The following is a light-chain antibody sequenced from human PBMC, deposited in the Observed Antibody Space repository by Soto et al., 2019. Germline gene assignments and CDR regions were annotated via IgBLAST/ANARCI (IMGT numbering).Light chain of an antibody. CDR1: QSVGSN. J-gene: IGKJ2*01. Sequence: EIVMTQSPATLSVSPGERVTLSCRASQSVGSNLAWYQQKPGQAPRLLIYEASTRATGIPARFNGSGSATEFPRTISSLQSEDFAVCLWQQYKKWPPMSTFGQGTRLEIK. CDR2: EAS. CDR3: QQYKKWPPMST. V-gene: IGKV3-15*01.